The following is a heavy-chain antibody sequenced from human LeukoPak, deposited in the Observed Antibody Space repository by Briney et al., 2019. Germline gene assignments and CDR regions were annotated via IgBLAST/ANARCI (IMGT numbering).Heavy chain of an antibody. CDR1: GFTFSSYA. Sequence: QAGGSLGLSCAASGFTFSSYAMSWVRQAPGKGLEWVSAISGSGGSTYYADSVKGRFTISRDNSKNTLYLQMNSLRAEDTAVYYCAKDRHSSGWYGSGGYWGQGTLVTVSS. D-gene: IGHD6-19*01. CDR3: AKDRHSSGWYGSGGY. V-gene: IGHV3-23*01. J-gene: IGHJ4*02. CDR2: ISGSGGST.